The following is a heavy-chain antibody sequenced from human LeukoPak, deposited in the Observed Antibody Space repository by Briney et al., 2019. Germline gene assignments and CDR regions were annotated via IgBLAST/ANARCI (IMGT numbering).Heavy chain of an antibody. CDR3: AKNGGIDY. Sequence: GGSLRLSCAASGFTFDDYAMHWVRHAPGKGLEWVSGISWNSGSIGYADSVKGRFTISRDNAKNSLYLQMNSLRAEDTALYYCAKNGGIDYWGQGTRVTVSS. CDR2: ISWNSGSI. D-gene: IGHD3-16*01. J-gene: IGHJ4*02. CDR1: GFTFDDYA. V-gene: IGHV3-9*01.